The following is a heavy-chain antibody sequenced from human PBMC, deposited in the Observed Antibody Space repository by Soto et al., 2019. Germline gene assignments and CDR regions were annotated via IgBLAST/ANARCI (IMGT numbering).Heavy chain of an antibody. D-gene: IGHD4-17*01. CDR1: GFTFSSYA. J-gene: IGHJ4*02. V-gene: IGHV3-23*01. CDR2: ISGSGGST. Sequence: GGSLRRCCTASGFTFSSYAMSWVRQAPGKGLELVSAISGSGGSTYYADSVKGRFTIPRDNSNNTLYLQMNSRRAEDTAVYYFPKVADPATVTPPAFDYWGQATLITVSS. CDR3: PKVADPATVTPPAFDY.